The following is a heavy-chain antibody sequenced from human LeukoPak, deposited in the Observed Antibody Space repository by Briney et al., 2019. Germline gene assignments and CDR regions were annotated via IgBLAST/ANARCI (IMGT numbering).Heavy chain of an antibody. J-gene: IGHJ4*02. CDR1: GGSISNYY. CDR2: ISYSGGT. CDR3: ARGKGCASTSCQWRY. V-gene: IGHV4-59*01. D-gene: IGHD2-2*01. Sequence: SETLSLTCIVSGGSISNYYWSWIRQPPGKGLEWVAYISYSGGTNSSPSLKSRVTMSIDTSMNQFSLKVNSVTAADAAIYYCARGKGCASTSCQWRYWGQGTLVTVSS.